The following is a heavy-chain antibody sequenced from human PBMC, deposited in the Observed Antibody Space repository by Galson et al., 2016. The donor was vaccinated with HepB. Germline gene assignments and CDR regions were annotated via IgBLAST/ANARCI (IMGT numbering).Heavy chain of an antibody. J-gene: IGHJ4*02. V-gene: IGHV3-21*05. CDR1: GFTFSSYG. CDR3: ARDRAYSQFDF. Sequence: SLRLSCAASGFTFSSYGMNWVRQAPGKGLEWLSYISYNARYTNYTDSVRGRYTISRDNAKNSLYLQMDSLRADDTAVYYCARDRAYSQFDFWGQGTPVTVSS. D-gene: IGHD4-11*01. CDR2: ISYNARYT.